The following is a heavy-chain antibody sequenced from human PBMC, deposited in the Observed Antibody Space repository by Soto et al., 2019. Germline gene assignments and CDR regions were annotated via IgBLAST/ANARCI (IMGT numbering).Heavy chain of an antibody. V-gene: IGHV3-23*01. CDR3: AKSYSSNWYDYFDY. CDR2: ISGSGDTT. CDR1: GFTFSSNG. D-gene: IGHD6-13*01. J-gene: IGHJ4*02. Sequence: EVQVLESGGGLAQPGGSLRLSCATSGFTFSSNGMSWVRQAPGKGLDWVSGISGSGDTTYYADSVKGRFTISRDISKNTLYLQMSTLRAEDTALYYCAKSYSSNWYDYFDYWGQGTLVTVSS.